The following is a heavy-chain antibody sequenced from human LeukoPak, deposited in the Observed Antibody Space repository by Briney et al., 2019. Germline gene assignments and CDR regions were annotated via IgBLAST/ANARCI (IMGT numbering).Heavy chain of an antibody. CDR2: FDPEDGET. J-gene: IGHJ6*03. V-gene: IGHV1-24*01. D-gene: IGHD3-22*01. CDR3: ATTLRDSSGYYYYYYMDV. CDR1: GYTLTELS. Sequence: ASVKVSCKVSGYTLTELSMHWVRQAPGKGLEWMGGFDPEDGETIYAQKFQGRVTMTEDTSTDTAYMELSSLRSEDTAVYYCATTLRDSSGYYYYYYMDVWGKGTTVTISS.